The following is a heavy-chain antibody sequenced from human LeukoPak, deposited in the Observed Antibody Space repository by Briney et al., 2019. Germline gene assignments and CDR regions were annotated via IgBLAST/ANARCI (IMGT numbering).Heavy chain of an antibody. CDR1: GFTLGDYA. D-gene: IGHD6-19*01. CDR3: TSLRIAVAGYEGDY. Sequence: PGGSLRLSCTASGFTLGDYAMSWVRQAPGKGLEWVGFIRSKAFGGTTQYAASVKGRFTIARDDSKSIAYLQMNSLKTEDTAVYYCTSLRIAVAGYEGDYWGQGTLVTVSS. CDR2: IRSKAFGGTT. V-gene: IGHV3-49*04. J-gene: IGHJ4*02.